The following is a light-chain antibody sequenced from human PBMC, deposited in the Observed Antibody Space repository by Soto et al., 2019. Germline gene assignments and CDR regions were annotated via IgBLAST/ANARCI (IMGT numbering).Light chain of an antibody. CDR2: VAS. CDR3: QQYGISPLMYT. J-gene: IGKJ2*01. V-gene: IGKV3-20*01. CDR1: QSVTNNY. Sequence: EIVLMQSPGTLSLSPGERATLSCRASQSVTNNYLAWYQQKPGQAPRLLIYVASSRATGVPDRFSGSGSGTDFTLTITRLEPKDFAVYYCQQYGISPLMYTFGQGTKLGVK.